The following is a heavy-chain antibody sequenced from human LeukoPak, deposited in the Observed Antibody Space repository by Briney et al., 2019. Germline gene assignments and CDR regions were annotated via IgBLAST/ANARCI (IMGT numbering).Heavy chain of an antibody. V-gene: IGHV1-69*01. CDR1: GGTFSSYA. J-gene: IGHJ6*02. D-gene: IGHD3-22*01. CDR2: IIPIFGTA. CDR3: ASTDSSGYADYYYGMDV. Sequence: SVEVSCKASGGTFSSYAISWVRQAPGQGLEWMGGIIPIFGTANYAQKFQGRVTITADESTSTAYMELSSLRSEDTAVYYCASTDSSGYADYYYGMDVWGQGTTVTVSS.